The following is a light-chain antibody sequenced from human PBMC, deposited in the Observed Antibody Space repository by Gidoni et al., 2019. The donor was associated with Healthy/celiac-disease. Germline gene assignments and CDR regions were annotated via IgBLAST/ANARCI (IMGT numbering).Light chain of an antibody. V-gene: IGKV1-33*01. Sequence: DIQMTQSPSSLSASVGDRVTITCQASQDISNYLNWYQQKPGKAPKLLIYDASNLETGVPSRFSGSGSGTDFTFTISSLQPEDIATYYCQQCDNLPQTFGQGTKVEIK. CDR1: QDISNY. CDR2: DAS. CDR3: QQCDNLPQT. J-gene: IGKJ1*01.